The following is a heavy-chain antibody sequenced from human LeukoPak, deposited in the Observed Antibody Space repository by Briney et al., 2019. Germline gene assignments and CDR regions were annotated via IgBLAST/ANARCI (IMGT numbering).Heavy chain of an antibody. CDR1: GGTFSSYA. CDR3: ASEETGDGHNPKY. Sequence: SVKVSCKASGGTFSSYAISWVRQAPGQGLEWMGRIIPILGIANYAQKFQGRVTITADKSTSTAYMELSSLRSEDTAVYYCASEETGDGHNPKYWGQGTLVTASS. V-gene: IGHV1-69*04. CDR2: IIPILGIA. J-gene: IGHJ4*02. D-gene: IGHD5-24*01.